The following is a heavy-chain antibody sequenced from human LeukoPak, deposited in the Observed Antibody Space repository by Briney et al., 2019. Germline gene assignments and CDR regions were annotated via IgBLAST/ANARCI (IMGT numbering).Heavy chain of an antibody. CDR1: GGSISSYY. D-gene: IGHD6-13*01. Sequence: SETLSLTCTVSGGSISSYYWSWIRQPPGKGLEWIGYIYYSGSTNYNPSLKSRVTISVDTSKNQFSLKLSSVTAADTAVYYCARRVAAAGTGDWFDPWGQGTLVTVSS. J-gene: IGHJ5*02. CDR3: ARRVAAAGTGDWFDP. V-gene: IGHV4-59*08. CDR2: IYYSGST.